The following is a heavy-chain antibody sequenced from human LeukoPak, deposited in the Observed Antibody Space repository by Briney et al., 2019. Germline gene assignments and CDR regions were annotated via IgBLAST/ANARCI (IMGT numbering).Heavy chain of an antibody. V-gene: IGHV4-61*02. CDR2: IYSSGST. CDR3: ARGGPPNYYYDSSGYYFDY. Sequence: SETLSLTCTVSGGSISSGSYYWSWIRQPAGKGLEWIGRIYSSGSTNYNPSLKSRVTISQDTSKNQVSLKLSSVTAADTAVYYCARGGPPNYYYDSSGYYFDYWGQGTLVTVSS. J-gene: IGHJ4*02. D-gene: IGHD3-22*01. CDR1: GGSISSGSYY.